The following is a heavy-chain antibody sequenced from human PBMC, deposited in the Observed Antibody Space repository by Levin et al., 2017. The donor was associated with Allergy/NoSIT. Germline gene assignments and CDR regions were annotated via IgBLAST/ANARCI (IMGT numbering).Heavy chain of an antibody. D-gene: IGHD1-26*01. V-gene: IGHV3-33*01. J-gene: IGHJ3*02. CDR2: IWYDGSNK. Sequence: GESLKISCAASGFTFSSYGMHWVRQAPGKGLEWVAVIWYDGSNKYYADSVKGRFTISRDNSKNTLYLQMNSLRAEDTAVYYCVREGAAFDIWGQGTMVTVSS. CDR1: GFTFSSYG. CDR3: VREGAAFDI.